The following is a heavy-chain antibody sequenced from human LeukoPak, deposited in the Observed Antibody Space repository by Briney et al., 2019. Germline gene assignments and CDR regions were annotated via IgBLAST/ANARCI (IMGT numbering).Heavy chain of an antibody. V-gene: IGHV1-46*01. CDR2: INPSGGST. Sequence: GASVKVSCKASGYTFTSYYMHWVRQAPGQGLEWMGIINPSGGSTSYAQKFQGRVTMTRDTSTSIVYMELSSLRSEDTAVYYCARDRGSKRVAYCGGDCYIGYFDLWGRGTLVTVSS. CDR3: ARDRGSKRVAYCGGDCYIGYFDL. D-gene: IGHD2-21*02. J-gene: IGHJ2*01. CDR1: GYTFTSYY.